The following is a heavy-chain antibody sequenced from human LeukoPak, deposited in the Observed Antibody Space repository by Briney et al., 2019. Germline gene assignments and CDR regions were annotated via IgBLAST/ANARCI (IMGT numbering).Heavy chain of an antibody. CDR2: IGTAGDT. D-gene: IGHD1-26*01. J-gene: IGHJ4*02. CDR1: GFTLSNFA. CDR3: ARQMTPHGIFDY. V-gene: IGHV3-13*01. Sequence: GGSLRLSCAASGFTLSNFAMHWVRQATGKGLEWVSAIGTAGDTFYPGSVKGRFTISRENAKNSLYLQMNNLRAEDTAVYYCARQMTPHGIFDYWGQGTLVTVSS.